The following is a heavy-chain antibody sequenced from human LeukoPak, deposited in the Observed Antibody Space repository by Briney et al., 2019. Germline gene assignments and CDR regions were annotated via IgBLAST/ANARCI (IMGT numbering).Heavy chain of an antibody. CDR2: INPKSGGT. CDR1: GYSFNDYY. D-gene: IGHD5-18*01. CDR3: ARVSLRGYDGDY. V-gene: IGHV1-2*02. J-gene: IGHJ4*02. Sequence: ASVKVSCKASGYSFNDYYIYWVRQAPGQGLEWMGGINPKSGGTKYAQNFQDRVTMTRDTSISTAHMELSRLRSDDTAVYYCARVSLRGYDGDYWGQGTLVTVSP.